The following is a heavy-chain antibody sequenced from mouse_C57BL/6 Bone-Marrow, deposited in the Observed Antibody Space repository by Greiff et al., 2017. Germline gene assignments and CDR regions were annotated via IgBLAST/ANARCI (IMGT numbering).Heavy chain of an antibody. CDR1: GFTFSDYY. CDR3: ARVGGTLYYFDY. CDR2: INYDGSST. Sequence: EVHLVESEGGLVQPGSSMKLSCTASGFTFSDYYMAWVRQVPEKGLEWVANINYDGSSTYYLDSLKSRFIISRDNAKNILYLQMSSLKSEDTATYYCARVGGTLYYFDYWGQGTTLTVSS. J-gene: IGHJ2*01. V-gene: IGHV5-16*01. D-gene: IGHD3-3*01.